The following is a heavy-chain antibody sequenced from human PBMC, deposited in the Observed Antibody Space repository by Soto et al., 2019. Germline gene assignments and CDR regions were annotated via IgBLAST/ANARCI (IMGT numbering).Heavy chain of an antibody. Sequence: GGSLRLSCAASGFTFAAYAMNWVRQAPGKGLEWVSYISSTSGTISYAGSVKGRFTISRDNAKNSLSLQMNSLRAEDTAVYYCARAVYASKTEFDNWGQGTLVTVSS. V-gene: IGHV3-48*04. J-gene: IGHJ4*02. CDR2: ISSTSGTI. CDR3: ARAVYASKTEFDN. CDR1: GFTFAAYA. D-gene: IGHD2-8*01.